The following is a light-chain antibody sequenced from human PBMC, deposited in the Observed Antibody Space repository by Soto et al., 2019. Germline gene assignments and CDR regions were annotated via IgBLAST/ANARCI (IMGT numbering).Light chain of an antibody. Sequence: DIQMTQSPSSLSASVGDRVTITCRVSQSISSWLNWYQQKPGKAPKLLIYGASSVQSGVPSRFSGSGSGTDFTLTISSLQPEDFATYYCLQSYSPPGTFAQGTRL. CDR1: QSISSW. J-gene: IGKJ5*01. CDR3: LQSYSPPGT. CDR2: GAS. V-gene: IGKV1-39*01.